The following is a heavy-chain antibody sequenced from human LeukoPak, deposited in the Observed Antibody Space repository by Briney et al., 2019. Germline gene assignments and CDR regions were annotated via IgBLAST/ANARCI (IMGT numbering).Heavy chain of an antibody. D-gene: IGHD3-16*01. CDR3: ARESTLGIDY. CDR1: GFNFDDHG. V-gene: IGHV3-30*03. J-gene: IGHJ4*02. CDR2: IAYDGTNK. Sequence: GGSLRLSCLVSGFNFDDHGVTWIRQAPGKGLEWVAIIAYDGTNKYYADSVEGRFTISRDNSKDSLYLQMNSLRSEDTAMYHCARESTLGIDYWGQGALVTVSS.